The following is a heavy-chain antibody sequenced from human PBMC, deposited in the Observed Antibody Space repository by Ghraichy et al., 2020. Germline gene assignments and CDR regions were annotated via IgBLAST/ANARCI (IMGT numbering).Heavy chain of an antibody. J-gene: IGHJ3*02. V-gene: IGHV1-69*13. D-gene: IGHD2-15*01. Sequence: SVKVSCKASGGTFSSYAISWVRQAPGQGLEWMGGIIPIFGTANYAQKFQGRVTITADESTSTAYMELSSLGSEDTAVYYCASRYCSGGSCYSAAFDIWGQGTMVTVSS. CDR3: ASRYCSGGSCYSAAFDI. CDR2: IIPIFGTA. CDR1: GGTFSSYA.